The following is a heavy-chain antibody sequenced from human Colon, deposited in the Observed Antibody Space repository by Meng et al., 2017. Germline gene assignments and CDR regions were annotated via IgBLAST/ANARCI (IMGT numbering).Heavy chain of an antibody. J-gene: IGHJ4*02. V-gene: IGHV4-39*01. CDR2: IYYRGST. CDR3: ARQNKEIRGLIRDY. Sequence: QLHLQESGPGLVKPSETLSLTCTISGGSITSTGSYWGWVRQPPGKGLEWIRSIYYRGSTNYTPSLKSRVTISVDTSKNQFSLKLSSVTAADTAVYYCARQNKEIRGLIRDYWGQGTLVTVSS. CDR1: GGSITSTGSY. D-gene: IGHD3-10*01.